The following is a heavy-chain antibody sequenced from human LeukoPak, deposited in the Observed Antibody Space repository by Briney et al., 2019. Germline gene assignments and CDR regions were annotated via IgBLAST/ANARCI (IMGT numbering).Heavy chain of an antibody. CDR1: GASISSRSYC. CDR2: IYYSGST. V-gene: IGHV4-39*01. D-gene: IGHD6-13*01. J-gene: IGHJ5*02. Sequence: IPSETLSLTCTVSGASISSRSYCWGWLRQPPGKGLEWIGSIYYSGSTYYTPPLKSRVTISVDTSKTQFSRKLSSVTAADTAVYYCAGGIAAAGTGWFDPWGQGTLVTVSS. CDR3: AGGIAAAGTGWFDP.